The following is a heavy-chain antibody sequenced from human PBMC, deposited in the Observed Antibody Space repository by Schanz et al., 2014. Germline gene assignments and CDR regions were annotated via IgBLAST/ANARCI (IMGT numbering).Heavy chain of an antibody. J-gene: IGHJ4*02. D-gene: IGHD1-20*01. CDR2: VHPGGST. CDR3: ANNWNLDY. Sequence: EVQLLESGGGLVQPGGSLRLSCAASEFTFENYALTWVRQVPGKGLEWVSFVHPGGSTYYPDSVRGRFTISRDNSKNTLYLQMNSLRAEDTAVYYCANNWNLDYWGQGTLVTVSS. V-gene: IGHV3-23*03. CDR1: EFTFENYA.